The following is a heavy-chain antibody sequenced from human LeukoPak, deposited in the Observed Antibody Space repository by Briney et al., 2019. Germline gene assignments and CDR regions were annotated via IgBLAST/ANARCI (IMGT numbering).Heavy chain of an antibody. Sequence: SVKVSCKASGGTFSSYAISWVRQAPGQGLEWMGGIIPIFGTANYAQKFQGRVTITADESTSTAYMELSSLRSEDTAVYYCARSKRDRLGAGIQLWFAAFDIWGQGTMVTVSS. CDR3: ARSKRDRLGAGIQLWFAAFDI. CDR1: GGTFSSYA. V-gene: IGHV1-69*01. D-gene: IGHD5-18*01. J-gene: IGHJ3*02. CDR2: IIPIFGTA.